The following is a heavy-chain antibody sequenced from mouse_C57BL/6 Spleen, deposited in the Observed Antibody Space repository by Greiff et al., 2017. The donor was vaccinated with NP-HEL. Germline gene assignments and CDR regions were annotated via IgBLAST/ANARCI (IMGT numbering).Heavy chain of an antibody. CDR2: ISSGSSTI. J-gene: IGHJ4*01. Sequence: EVHLVESGGGLVKPGGSLKLSCAASGFNFSDYGMHWVRQAPEKGLEWVAYISSGSSTIYYADKVKGRFTISRDNAKNTLFLQMTSLRSEDTAMYYCARLYYAMDYWGQGTSVTVSS. V-gene: IGHV5-17*01. CDR3: ARLYYAMDY. CDR1: GFNFSDYG.